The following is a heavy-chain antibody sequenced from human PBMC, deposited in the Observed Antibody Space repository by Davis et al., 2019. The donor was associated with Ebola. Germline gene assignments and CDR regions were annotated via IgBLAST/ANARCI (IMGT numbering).Heavy chain of an antibody. D-gene: IGHD3-3*02. CDR2: INPSGGST. V-gene: IGHV1-46*01. Sequence: ASVKVSCKASGYTFTSYGISWVRQAPGQGLEWMGIINPSGGSTSYAQKFQGRVTMTRDTSTSTVYMELSSLRSEDTAVYYCARARILAAFDIWGQGTMVTVSS. CDR1: GYTFTSYG. CDR3: ARARILAAFDI. J-gene: IGHJ3*02.